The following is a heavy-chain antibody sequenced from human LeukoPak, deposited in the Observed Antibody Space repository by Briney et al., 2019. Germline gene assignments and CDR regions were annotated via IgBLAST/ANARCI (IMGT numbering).Heavy chain of an antibody. V-gene: IGHV1-24*01. CDR1: GYTFTSYY. CDR2: FDPEDGET. CDR3: ATVGRNYYESSGYYSRKNYNWFDP. Sequence: GASVKVSCKASGYTFTSYYMHWVRQAPGKGLEWMGGFDPEDGETIYAQKFQGRVTMTEDTSTDTAYLELSSLRSEDTAVYYCATVGRNYYESSGYYSRKNYNWFDPWGQGTLVTVSS. D-gene: IGHD3-22*01. J-gene: IGHJ5*02.